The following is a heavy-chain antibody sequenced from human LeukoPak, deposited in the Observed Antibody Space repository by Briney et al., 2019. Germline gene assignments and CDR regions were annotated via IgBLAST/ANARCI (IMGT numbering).Heavy chain of an antibody. CDR3: ATVLGIKDYYFDY. CDR2: IYYSGST. J-gene: IGHJ4*02. Sequence: SETLSLTCTVSGGSISSSSYYWGWIRQPPGKGLEWIGSIYYSGSTYYNPSLKSRVTISVDTSKNQFSLKLSSVTAADTAVYYCATVLGIKDYYFDYWGQGTLVTVSS. D-gene: IGHD7-27*01. CDR1: GGSISSSSYY. V-gene: IGHV4-39*01.